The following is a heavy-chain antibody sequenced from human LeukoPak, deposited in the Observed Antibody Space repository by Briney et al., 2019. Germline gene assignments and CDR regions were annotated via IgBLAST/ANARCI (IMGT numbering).Heavy chain of an antibody. CDR3: AKGKYNYGAAPYYYYATDV. Sequence: GRSLRLSCAASGFTFSSYGMHWVRQAPGKGLEWVAVISYDGNNKYYAGSVKGRFTISRDNSKNTLYLQMNSLRAEDTAVYYCAKGKYNYGAAPYYYYATDVWGQGTTVTVSS. J-gene: IGHJ6*02. CDR1: GFTFSSYG. D-gene: IGHD5-24*01. CDR2: ISYDGNNK. V-gene: IGHV3-30*18.